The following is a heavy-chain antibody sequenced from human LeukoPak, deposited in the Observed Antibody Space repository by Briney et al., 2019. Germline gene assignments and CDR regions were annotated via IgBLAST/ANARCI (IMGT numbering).Heavy chain of an antibody. V-gene: IGHV1-2*02. Sequence: GASVKVSCKASGYTFTGYYMHWVRQAPGQGLEWMGWINPNSGGTNYAQKFQGRVTITADESTSTAYMELSSLRSEDTAVYYCARAEFRGVKSSEFDYWGQGTLVTVSS. D-gene: IGHD3-10*01. CDR1: GYTFTGYY. J-gene: IGHJ4*02. CDR2: INPNSGGT. CDR3: ARAEFRGVKSSEFDY.